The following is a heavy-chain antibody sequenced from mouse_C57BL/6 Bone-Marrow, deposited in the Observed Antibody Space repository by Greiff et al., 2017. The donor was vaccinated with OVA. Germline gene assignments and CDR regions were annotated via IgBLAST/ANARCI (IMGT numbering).Heavy chain of an antibody. CDR2: ISYDGSN. Sequence: EVQLVESGPGLVKPSQSLSLTCSVTGYSITSGYYWNWIRQFPGNKLEWMGYISYDGSNNYNPSLKNRISITRDTSKNQFFLKLNSVTTEDTATYYCAKRDGYYLAWFAYWGQGTLVTVSA. CDR1: GYSITSGYY. CDR3: AKRDGYYLAWFAY. J-gene: IGHJ3*01. V-gene: IGHV3-6*01. D-gene: IGHD2-3*01.